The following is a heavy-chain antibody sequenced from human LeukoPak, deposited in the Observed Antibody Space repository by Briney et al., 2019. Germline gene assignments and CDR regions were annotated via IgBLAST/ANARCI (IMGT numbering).Heavy chain of an antibody. J-gene: IGHJ4*02. D-gene: IGHD3-10*01. CDR2: ISLNSGSI. CDR1: GFTCDDYA. Sequence: GRSLRLCWAASGFTCDDYAMHWGRQAPGKVLGLVSGISLNSGSIGYADSVKGRFTISRDNAKNSLYLQMNSLRAEDTALYYCAKGSAAAGYYGTTTLDYWGQGTLVTVSS. CDR3: AKGSAAAGYYGTTTLDY. V-gene: IGHV3-9*01.